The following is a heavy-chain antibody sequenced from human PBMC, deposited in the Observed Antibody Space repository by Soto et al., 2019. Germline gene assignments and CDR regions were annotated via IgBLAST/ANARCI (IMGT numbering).Heavy chain of an antibody. D-gene: IGHD2-2*01. CDR2: ISSSGGTI. CDR3: ATEKRYCTSTTCPPWFDH. CDR1: GFTFSSYE. V-gene: IGHV3-48*03. J-gene: IGHJ5*02. Sequence: LRLSCAASGFTFSSYEMNWVRQAPGKGLEWVSFISSSGGTIYYADSVKGRFTISRDNAKNSLYLQMNSLRAEDTAVYYCATEKRYCTSTTCPPWFDHWGQGTLVTVSS.